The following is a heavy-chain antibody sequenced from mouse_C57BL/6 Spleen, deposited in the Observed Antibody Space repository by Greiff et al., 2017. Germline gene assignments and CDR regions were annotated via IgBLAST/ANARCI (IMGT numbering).Heavy chain of an antibody. V-gene: IGHV3-8*01. Sequence: EVQLQESGPGLAKPSQTLSLTCSVTGYSITSDYWNWIRKFPGNKLEYMGYISYSGSTYYNPSLKSRISITRDTSKNQYYLQLNSVTTEDTATYYCARERYYYGSSNWYFDVWGTGTTVTVSS. CDR1: GYSITSDY. D-gene: IGHD1-1*01. CDR3: ARERYYYGSSNWYFDV. J-gene: IGHJ1*03. CDR2: ISYSGST.